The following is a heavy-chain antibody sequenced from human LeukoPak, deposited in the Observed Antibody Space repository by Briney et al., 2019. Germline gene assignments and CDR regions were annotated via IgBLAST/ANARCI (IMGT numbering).Heavy chain of an antibody. D-gene: IGHD3-22*01. Sequence: GGSLRLSCAASGFTFSSYWMSWVRQAPGKGLEWVAVISYDGSNKYYADSVKGRFTISRDNSKNTLYLQMNSLRAEDTAVYYCASGSHYYDSSGYPGYYWGQGTLVTVSS. CDR2: ISYDGSNK. V-gene: IGHV3-30-3*01. CDR1: GFTFSSYW. CDR3: ASGSHYYDSSGYPGYY. J-gene: IGHJ4*02.